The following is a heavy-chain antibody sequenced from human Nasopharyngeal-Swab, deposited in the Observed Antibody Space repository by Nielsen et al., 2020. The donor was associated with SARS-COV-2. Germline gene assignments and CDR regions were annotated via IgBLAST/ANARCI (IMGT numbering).Heavy chain of an antibody. CDR2: IYPGDSDT. V-gene: IGHV5-51*01. CDR3: ARLLLSKYFDY. CDR1: GYLFSNYW. J-gene: IGHJ4*02. Sequence: GESLKISCKGSGYLFSNYWIGWVRQMPGKGLEWVGIIYPGDSDTRYSPSFQGQVTISADKSISTTYLQWSSLKASDTAMYYCARLLLSKYFDYWGQGTLVTVSS.